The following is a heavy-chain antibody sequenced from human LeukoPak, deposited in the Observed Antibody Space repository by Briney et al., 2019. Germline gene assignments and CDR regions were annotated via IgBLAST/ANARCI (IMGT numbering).Heavy chain of an antibody. J-gene: IGHJ4*02. CDR2: IAYDGSRA. CDR1: GFTFGGYG. V-gene: IGHV3-33*01. D-gene: IGHD1-14*01. CDR3: TRYNNDHFDY. Sequence: GGSQRLSCAGSGFTFGGYGMHWFRQTPGKGLEWVAVIAYDGSRAFYADSVKGRFTTPRDNSKNTMSVQMDDLRAEDTAVYYCTRYNNDHFDYWGQGTLVTVSS.